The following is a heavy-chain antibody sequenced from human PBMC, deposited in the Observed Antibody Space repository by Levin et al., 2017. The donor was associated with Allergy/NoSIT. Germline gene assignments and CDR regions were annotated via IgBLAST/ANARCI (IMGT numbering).Heavy chain of an antibody. CDR2: ISAYNGNT. V-gene: IGHV1-18*01. CDR1: GYTFTSYG. D-gene: IGHD1-20*01. CDR3: ARDGEGGYNWNDDRPLDGGDY. Sequence: ASVKVSCKASGYTFTSYGISWVRQAPGQGLEWMGWISAYNGNTNYAQKLQGRVTMTTDTSTSTAYMELRSLRSDDTAVYYCARDGEGGYNWNDDRPLDGGDYWGQGTLVTVSS. J-gene: IGHJ4*02.